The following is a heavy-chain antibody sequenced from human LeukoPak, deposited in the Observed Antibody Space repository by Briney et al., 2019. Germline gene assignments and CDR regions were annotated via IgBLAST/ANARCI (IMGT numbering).Heavy chain of an antibody. CDR2: IKSKTDGGTT. J-gene: IGHJ6*03. D-gene: IGHD5-12*01. Sequence: GGSLRLSCAASGFTFSNAWMSWVRQAPGKGLEWVGRIKSKTDGGTTDYAAPVKGRFTISRDNSKNTLYLQMSSLRAEDTAAYYCARAYSEPYGLGYYYMDVWGKGTTVTISS. CDR3: ARAYSEPYGLGYYYMDV. CDR1: GFTFSNAW. V-gene: IGHV3-15*01.